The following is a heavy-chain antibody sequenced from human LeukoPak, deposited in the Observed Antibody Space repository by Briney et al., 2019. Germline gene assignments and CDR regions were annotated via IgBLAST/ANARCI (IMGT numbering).Heavy chain of an antibody. CDR2: ISGSGGST. J-gene: IGHJ4*02. V-gene: IGHV3-23*01. D-gene: IGHD4-23*01. Sequence: RGSLRLSCAASGFTFSSYAMSWVRQAPGKGLEWVSAISGSGGSTYYADSVKGRFTISRGNSKNTLYLQMNSLRAEDTAVYYCAKDATVVTSWAFDYWGQGTLVTVSS. CDR1: GFTFSSYA. CDR3: AKDATVVTSWAFDY.